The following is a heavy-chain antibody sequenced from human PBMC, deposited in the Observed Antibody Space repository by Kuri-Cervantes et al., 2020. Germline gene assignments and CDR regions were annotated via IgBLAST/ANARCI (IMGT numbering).Heavy chain of an antibody. D-gene: IGHD5-24*01. CDR2: FDPEDGET. J-gene: IGHJ3*02. CDR3: ATPWLQSDFGAFDI. V-gene: IGHV1-24*01. CDR1: GYTLTELS. Sequence: ASVKVSCKVSGYTLTELSMHWVRQAPGKGLEWMGGFDPEDGETIYAQKFQGRVTMTEDTSTDTAYMELSSLRSEDTAVYYCATPWLQSDFGAFDIWGQGTRVTVSS.